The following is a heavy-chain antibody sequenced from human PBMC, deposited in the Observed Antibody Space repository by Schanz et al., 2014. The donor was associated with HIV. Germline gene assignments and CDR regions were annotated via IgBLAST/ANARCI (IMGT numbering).Heavy chain of an antibody. CDR2: IYYSGNT. CDR1: GGSIISGDYY. V-gene: IGHV4-31*03. D-gene: IGHD3-3*01. CDR3: ARALSPRITIFGVGRVEGYFDY. Sequence: QVQLQESGPGLVKPSETLSLTCTVSGGSIISGDYYWTWIRQHPGKGLEWIGYIYYSGNTHYNPSLRGRLTISVDTSKNQFSLEVNSVTAADTAVYYCARALSPRITIFGVGRVEGYFDYWGQGTLVTVSS. J-gene: IGHJ4*02.